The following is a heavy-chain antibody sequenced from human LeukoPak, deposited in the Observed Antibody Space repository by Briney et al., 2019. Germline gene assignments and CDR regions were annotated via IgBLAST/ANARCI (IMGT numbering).Heavy chain of an antibody. CDR1: GFTFSSYA. V-gene: IGHV3-23*01. Sequence: PGGSLRLSCAASGFTFSSYAMSWVRQAPGKGLEWVSAISGSGGSTYYADSVKGRFTISRDNSKNTLYLQMNSLRAEDTAVYYCAKDTEYQLPKEGDDAFDIWGQGTMVTVSS. J-gene: IGHJ3*02. CDR3: AKDTEYQLPKEGDDAFDI. CDR2: ISGSGGST. D-gene: IGHD2-2*01.